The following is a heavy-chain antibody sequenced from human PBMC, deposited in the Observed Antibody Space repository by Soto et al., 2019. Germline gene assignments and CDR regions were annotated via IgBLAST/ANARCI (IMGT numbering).Heavy chain of an antibody. D-gene: IGHD2-15*01. V-gene: IGHV3-11*01. CDR1: GFTFSDYY. J-gene: IGHJ4*02. CDR3: ARAPKYCSGGSCYRGAFDD. CDR2: ISSSGSTI. Sequence: KTWGSLRLSCAASGFTFSDYYMSWIRQAPGKGLEWVSYISSSGSTIYYADSVKGRFTISRDNAKNSLYLQMNSLRAEDTAVYYCARAPKYCSGGSCYRGAFDDWGQGTLVTVSS.